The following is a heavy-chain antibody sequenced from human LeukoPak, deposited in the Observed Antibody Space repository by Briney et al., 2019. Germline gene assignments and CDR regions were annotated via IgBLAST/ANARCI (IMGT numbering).Heavy chain of an antibody. D-gene: IGHD4-23*01. CDR3: ARDPNSAL. V-gene: IGHV4-59*12. CDR1: GGSISSYY. J-gene: IGHJ4*02. Sequence: SETLSLTCTVSGGSISSYYWSWIRQPPGKRREWIGYIYYSGSTNYNASLKSRVTISVDTSKNQFSLKLTSVTAADTAVYYCARDPNSALWGQGILVTVSS. CDR2: IYYSGST.